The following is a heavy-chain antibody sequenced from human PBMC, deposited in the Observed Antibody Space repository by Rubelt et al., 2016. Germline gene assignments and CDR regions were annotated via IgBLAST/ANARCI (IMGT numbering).Heavy chain of an antibody. CDR1: GYTFTSSG. V-gene: IGHV1-18*01. Sequence: QVQLVQSGAEVKKPGASVKVSCKASGYTFTSSGIRWVRQAPGQGLEWMVWISAYNGHTTSAQKSKGLGTMTTDTATSTAYMELRGLRSDDTAVYYCARDKEWLATRGFQNWFDPWGQGTLVTVSS. D-gene: IGHD6-19*01. CDR2: ISAYNGHT. J-gene: IGHJ5*02. CDR3: ARDKEWLATRGFQNWFDP.